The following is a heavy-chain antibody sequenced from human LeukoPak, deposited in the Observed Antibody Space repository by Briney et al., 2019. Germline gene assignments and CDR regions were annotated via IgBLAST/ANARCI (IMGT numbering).Heavy chain of an antibody. CDR3: AKGPDYDFWSGSLYYFDY. D-gene: IGHD3-3*01. Sequence: PEGALTLPHAASGFMFSNYYLHWVRPAPGKGLEWVSCIHGSASYNYYADSVKGRFTISRDNSKNTLYLQMNSLRAEDTAVYYCAKGPDYDFWSGSLYYFDYWGQGTLVTVSS. CDR2: IHGSASYN. CDR1: GFMFSNYY. J-gene: IGHJ4*02. V-gene: IGHV3-23*01.